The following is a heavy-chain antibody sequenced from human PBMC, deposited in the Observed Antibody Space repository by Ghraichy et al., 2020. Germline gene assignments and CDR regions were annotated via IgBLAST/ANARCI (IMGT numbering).Heavy chain of an antibody. J-gene: IGHJ4*02. Sequence: LSLTCNVSGGSVISYYWSWIRQPPGRGLEWIGYIYHTGSTNCNPSLKSRVNLSLDSSKNQVSLTLTSVTAADTAVYYCARGLRSSSSQGTTSDYWGQGTLVTVSS. CDR2: IYHTGST. V-gene: IGHV4-59*02. D-gene: IGHD6-6*01. CDR1: GGSVISYY. CDR3: ARGLRSSSSQGTTSDY.